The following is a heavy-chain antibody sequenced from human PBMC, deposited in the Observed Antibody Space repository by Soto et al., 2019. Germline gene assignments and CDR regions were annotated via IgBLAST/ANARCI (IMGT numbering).Heavy chain of an antibody. CDR2: ISSSSSTI. V-gene: IGHV3-48*02. Sequence: GGSLRLSCAASGFTFSSYSMNWVRQAPGKGLEWVSYISSSSSTIYYADSVKGRFTISRDNAKNSLYLQMNSLRDEDTAVYYCAREGTSGYYPVDAFDICGQGTMVTVSS. CDR3: AREGTSGYYPVDAFDI. CDR1: GFTFSSYS. J-gene: IGHJ3*02. D-gene: IGHD3-22*01.